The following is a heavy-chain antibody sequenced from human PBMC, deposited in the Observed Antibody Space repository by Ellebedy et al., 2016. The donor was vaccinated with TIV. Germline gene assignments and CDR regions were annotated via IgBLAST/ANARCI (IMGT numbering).Heavy chain of an antibody. J-gene: IGHJ4*02. D-gene: IGHD3-10*01. CDR2: IYYSGST. Sequence: GSLRLSCTVSGGSISSSPYYWGWVRQPPGKGLEWIGTIYYSGSTYYNPSLKSRVTISVDTSKNHLSLKLSSVTAADTAVYYCARLRMDRGLHGNSAPFDSWGQGTLVTVSS. V-gene: IGHV4-39*02. CDR3: ARLRMDRGLHGNSAPFDS. CDR1: GGSISSSPYY.